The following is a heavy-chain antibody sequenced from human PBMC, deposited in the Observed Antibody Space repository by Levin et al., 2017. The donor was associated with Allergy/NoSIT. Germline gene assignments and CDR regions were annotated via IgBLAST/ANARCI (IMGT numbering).Heavy chain of an antibody. V-gene: IGHV3-30-3*01. CDR3: AGSYGSGSLPFDY. CDR2: ISYDGSNK. Sequence: GGSLRLSCAASGFTFSSYAMHWVRQAPGKGLEWVAVISYDGSNKYYADSVKGRFTISRDNSKNTLYLQMNSLRAEDTAVYYCAGSYGSGSLPFDYWGQGTLVTVSS. D-gene: IGHD3-10*01. CDR1: GFTFSSYA. J-gene: IGHJ4*02.